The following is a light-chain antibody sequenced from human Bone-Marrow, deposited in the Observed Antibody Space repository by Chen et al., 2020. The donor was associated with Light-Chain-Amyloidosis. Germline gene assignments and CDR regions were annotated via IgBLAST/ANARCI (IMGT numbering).Light chain of an antibody. V-gene: IGLV3-25*03. CDR2: RAP. CDR3: QSADSSGTYEVI. Sequence: SYELTQPPSVSVSPGQTARITCSGDDLPTKYAYWYQQKPGQAPVLVVHRAPERPSGLSERFSGSSSGTTATLTISGVQAEDEADYHCQSADSSGTYEVIFGGGTKLTVL. J-gene: IGLJ2*01. CDR1: DLPTKY.